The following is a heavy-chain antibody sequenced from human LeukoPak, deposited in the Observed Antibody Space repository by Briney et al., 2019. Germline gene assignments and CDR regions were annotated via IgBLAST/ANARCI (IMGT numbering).Heavy chain of an antibody. J-gene: IGHJ5*02. CDR3: AKDPQGRDWFDP. CDR1: GFTFSSYS. Sequence: GESLRLSCAASGFTFSSYSMSWVRQAPGKGLEWVSAISGSGGNTYYADSVKGRFTISRDNSKNTLYLQMNSLRGEDTAVYYCAKDPQGRDWFDPWGQGTLVTVSS. CDR2: ISGSGGNT. V-gene: IGHV3-23*01. D-gene: IGHD1-26*01.